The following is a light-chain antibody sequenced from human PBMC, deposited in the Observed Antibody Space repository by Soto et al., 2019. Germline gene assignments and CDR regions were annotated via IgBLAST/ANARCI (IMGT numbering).Light chain of an antibody. J-gene: IGKJ1*01. V-gene: IGKV3-15*01. Sequence: EIVMTQSPATLSVSPGERATLSCRASQSVISTLAWYQQKPGQAPRLLIYGASTRATGIPARFSGSGSGTEFTLTISSLQSEDFAVYYCQHYNNWPAFGQGTKVEIK. CDR3: QHYNNWPA. CDR1: QSVIST. CDR2: GAS.